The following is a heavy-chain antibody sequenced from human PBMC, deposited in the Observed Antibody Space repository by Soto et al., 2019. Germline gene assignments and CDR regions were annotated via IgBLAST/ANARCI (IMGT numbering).Heavy chain of an antibody. D-gene: IGHD1-1*01. CDR1: GFTFSSYG. CDR2: ISYDGSNK. J-gene: IGHJ6*01. V-gene: IGHV3-30*18. CDR3: AKDLRYTSYCYYGMDV. Sequence: QVQLVESGGGVVQPGRSLRLSCAASGFTFSSYGMHWVRQAPGKGLEWVAVISYDGSNKYYADSVKGRFTISRDNSKNTLYLQMNSLRAEDTAVYYCAKDLRYTSYCYYGMDVWGQGTTVTVSS.